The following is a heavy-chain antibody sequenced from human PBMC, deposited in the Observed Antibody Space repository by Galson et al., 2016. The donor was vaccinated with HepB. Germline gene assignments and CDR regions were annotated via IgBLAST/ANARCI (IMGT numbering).Heavy chain of an antibody. V-gene: IGHV3-33*01. CDR3: ARAGYYGSGSYHYNYGVDV. CDR1: GFKIGSYG. Sequence: SLRLSCAASGFKIGSYGMHWVRQAPGKGLEWVAIISYEGINKYYGDSVKGRFTISRDNSKNTLYVQMNSLRVEDTAVYYCARAGYYGSGSYHYNYGVDVWGQGTTVTVSS. D-gene: IGHD3-10*01. J-gene: IGHJ6*02. CDR2: ISYEGINK.